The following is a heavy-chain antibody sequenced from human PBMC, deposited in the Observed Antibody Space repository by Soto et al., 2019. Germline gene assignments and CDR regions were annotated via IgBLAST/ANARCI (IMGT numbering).Heavy chain of an antibody. J-gene: IGHJ4*02. Sequence: SETLSLTCTVSGGSISSSSYYWGWIRQPPGKGLEWIGSIYYSGSTYYNPSLKSRVTISVDTSKNQFSLKRSSVTAADTAVYYCASQLNWGSPFDYWGQGTLVTVSS. CDR3: ASQLNWGSPFDY. CDR2: IYYSGST. V-gene: IGHV4-39*01. D-gene: IGHD7-27*01. CDR1: GGSISSSSYY.